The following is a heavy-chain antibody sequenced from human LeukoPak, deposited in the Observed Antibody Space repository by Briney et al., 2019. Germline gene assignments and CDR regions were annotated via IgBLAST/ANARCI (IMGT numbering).Heavy chain of an antibody. V-gene: IGHV1-24*01. CDR1: VYTLTELS. J-gene: IGHJ5*02. CDR3: ATVGCSSTSCYATYWFDP. D-gene: IGHD2-2*01. Sequence: ASVKVSCKVSVYTLTELSMHWVRQAPGKGLEWMGGFDPEDGETIYAQRFQGRVTMTEDTSTDTAYMELSSLRSEDTAVYYCATVGCSSTSCYATYWFDPWGQGTLVTVSS. CDR2: FDPEDGET.